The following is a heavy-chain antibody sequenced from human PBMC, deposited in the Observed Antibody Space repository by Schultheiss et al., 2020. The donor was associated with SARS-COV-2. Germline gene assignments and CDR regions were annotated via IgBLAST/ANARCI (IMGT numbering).Heavy chain of an antibody. J-gene: IGHJ4*02. CDR3: ARQGYSYGGTFDY. V-gene: IGHV3-74*01. Sequence: GGSLRLSCAASGFTFSSYWMHWVRQAPGKGLVWVSRINSDGSSTSYADFVKGRFTISRDNAKNTLYLQMNSLRVEDTAVYYCARQGYSYGGTFDYWGQGTLVTVSS. CDR2: INSDGSST. D-gene: IGHD5-18*01. CDR1: GFTFSSYW.